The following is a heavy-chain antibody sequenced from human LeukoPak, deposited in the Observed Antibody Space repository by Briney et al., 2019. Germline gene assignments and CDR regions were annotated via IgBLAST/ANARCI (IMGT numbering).Heavy chain of an antibody. V-gene: IGHV3-74*01. CDR1: GFTFSTSY. J-gene: IGHJ4*02. Sequence: PGGSLRLSCAASGFTFSTSYMYWVRHAPGKGPVWVSRINGDGSTTAYADSVKGRFTISRDNAKNTLYLQMNSLRAEDTAVYYCVSYNWNFPDYWGQGTLVTVSS. D-gene: IGHD1-7*01. CDR2: INGDGSTT. CDR3: VSYNWNFPDY.